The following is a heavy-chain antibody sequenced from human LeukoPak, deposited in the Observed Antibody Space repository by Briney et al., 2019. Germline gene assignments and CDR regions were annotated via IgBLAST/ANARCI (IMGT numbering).Heavy chain of an antibody. CDR3: AREDY. CDR2: IYSGGST. V-gene: IGHV3-66*01. J-gene: IGHJ4*02. Sequence: GGSLRLSCAASGFIVSSNYMSWVRQAPGKGLEWVSVIYSGGSTCYADSVKGRFTISRDNSKNTLYLQMNSLRVEDTAVYYCAREDYWGQGTLVTVSS. CDR1: GFIVSSNY.